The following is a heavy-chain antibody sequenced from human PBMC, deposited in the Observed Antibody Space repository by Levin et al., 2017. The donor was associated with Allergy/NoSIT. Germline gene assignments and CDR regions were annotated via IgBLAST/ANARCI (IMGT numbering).Heavy chain of an antibody. Sequence: GESLKISCATSGFTFRTFWMSWVRQAPGKGPEWVANIKQDGSDKYYVDSVEGRFTVSRDNAKNSLYLEMNSLRVEDTAVYYCARDHDGEDEYFDFWGQGTLVTVSS. J-gene: IGHJ4*02. V-gene: IGHV3-7*01. D-gene: IGHD3-10*01. CDR3: ARDHDGEDEYFDF. CDR2: IKQDGSDK. CDR1: GFTFRTFW.